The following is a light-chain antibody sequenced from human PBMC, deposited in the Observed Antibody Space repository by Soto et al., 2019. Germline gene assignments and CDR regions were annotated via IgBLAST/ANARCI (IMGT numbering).Light chain of an antibody. CDR1: QTISSY. J-gene: IGKJ5*01. V-gene: IGKV3-20*01. CDR3: QQYGSSLIT. CDR2: GAS. Sequence: EIVLTQSPGTLSLSPGERATLSCRASQTISSYLAWYQLKRGQAPRLLIYGASSRATGIPDRFSGSGSGTDFTLTISRLEPEDFAVYYCQQYGSSLITFGQGTRLEIK.